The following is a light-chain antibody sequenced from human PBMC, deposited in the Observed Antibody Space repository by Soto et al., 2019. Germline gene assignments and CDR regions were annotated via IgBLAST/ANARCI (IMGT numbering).Light chain of an antibody. CDR3: QQYHSSPWT. CDR2: GAS. V-gene: IGKV3-20*01. J-gene: IGKJ1*01. CDR1: QSVSSNY. Sequence: EIVLTQSPGTLSLSPGERATLSCRASQSVSSNYLAWYQQKPGQAPRLLIYGASRRATGIPDRFSGSGSGTDFTITISRLEPEDFAVFYCQQYHSSPWTFGQGTMVEIK.